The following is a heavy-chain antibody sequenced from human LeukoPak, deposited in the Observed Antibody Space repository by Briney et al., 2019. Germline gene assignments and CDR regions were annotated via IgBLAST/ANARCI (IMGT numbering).Heavy chain of an antibody. Sequence: PSETLSLTCAVYGGSFSGYYWSWIRQPPGKGLEWIGEINHSGSTYYNPSLKSRVTISVDTSKNQFSLKLSSVTAADTAVYYCGRTLGGVTIFGVDIIGGGAFDIWGQGTMVTVSS. CDR2: INHSGST. J-gene: IGHJ3*02. CDR3: GRTLGGVTIFGVDIIGGGAFDI. V-gene: IGHV4-34*01. CDR1: GGSFSGYY. D-gene: IGHD3-3*01.